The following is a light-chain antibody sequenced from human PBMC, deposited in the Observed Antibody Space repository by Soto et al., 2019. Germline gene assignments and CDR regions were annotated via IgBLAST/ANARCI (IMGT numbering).Light chain of an antibody. J-gene: IGKJ1*01. Sequence: DIQMTQSPSTLSASVRDRVTITCRASKSITIWLAWYQQKPGKAPKLLIYAASTLQSGVPSRFSGSGSGTEFTLTISSLQPDDFATYYCQHYNSYSEAFGQGTKVDI. CDR2: AAS. CDR1: KSITIW. V-gene: IGKV1-5*01. CDR3: QHYNSYSEA.